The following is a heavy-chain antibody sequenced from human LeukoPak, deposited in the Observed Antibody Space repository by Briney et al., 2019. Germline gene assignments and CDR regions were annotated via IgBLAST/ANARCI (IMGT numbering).Heavy chain of an antibody. V-gene: IGHV3-74*01. CDR3: ARDSGGMDV. CDR1: GFTFSSYW. D-gene: IGHD7-27*01. Sequence: GGSLRLSCVASGFTFSSYWMHWVRQAPGKGLVWVSRIKIDGSGTGYADSVKGRFTISRDNSKNTLYLQMNSLRAEDTAVYYCARDSGGMDVWGQGTTVTVSS. CDR2: IKIDGSGT. J-gene: IGHJ6*02.